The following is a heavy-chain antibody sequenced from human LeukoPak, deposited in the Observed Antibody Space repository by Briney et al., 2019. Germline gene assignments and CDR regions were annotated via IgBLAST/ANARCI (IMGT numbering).Heavy chain of an antibody. CDR1: GFTFISYA. CDR2: ISGSGGTT. V-gene: IGHV3-23*01. Sequence: GGSLRLSCAASGFTFISYAMSWVRQAPGKGLELVSGISGSGGTTYYADSVRGRFTISRDNSKNTLYLQLNRLRAEDTAIYYCAKDLTYYYDSTGYYFDYWGQGTLVTVSS. J-gene: IGHJ4*02. CDR3: AKDLTYYYDSTGYYFDY. D-gene: IGHD3-22*01.